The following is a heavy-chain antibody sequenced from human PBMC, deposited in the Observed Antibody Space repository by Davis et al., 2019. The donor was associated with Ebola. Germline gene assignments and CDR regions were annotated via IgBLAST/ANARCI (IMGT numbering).Heavy chain of an antibody. CDR2: INHSGST. Sequence: MPSETLSLTCTVSGGSINNYFWSWIRQPPGKGLEWIGEINHSGSTNYNPSLKSRVTISVDTSKNQFSLKLSSVTAADTAVYYCARGTAYGGNSVWFDPWGQGTLVTVSS. V-gene: IGHV4-34*01. CDR1: GGSINNYF. CDR3: ARGTAYGGNSVWFDP. J-gene: IGHJ5*02. D-gene: IGHD4-23*01.